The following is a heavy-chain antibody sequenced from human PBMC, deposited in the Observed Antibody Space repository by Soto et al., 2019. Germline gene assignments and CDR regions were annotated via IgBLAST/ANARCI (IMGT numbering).Heavy chain of an antibody. CDR2: VSGSGSHT. Sequence: PGGSLRLSCAASGFTFGSYAMAWVRQAPGKGLEWVSSVSGSGSHTYYGDSVRGRFTISRDNSKDALYLQMDSLRAEDTAVYYCAKFMAYEGSGNGRAFDYWGQGTLVTVSS. V-gene: IGHV3-23*01. J-gene: IGHJ4*02. CDR3: AKFMAYEGSGNGRAFDY. CDR1: GFTFGSYA. D-gene: IGHD3-22*01.